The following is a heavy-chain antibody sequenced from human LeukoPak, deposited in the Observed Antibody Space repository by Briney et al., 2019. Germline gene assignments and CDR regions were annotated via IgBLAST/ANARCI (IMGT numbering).Heavy chain of an antibody. J-gene: IGHJ3*02. CDR2: IWYDGSNK. Sequence: PGGSLRLSCAASGFTFCSYGMHWVRQAPGKGLQWVAVIWYDGSNKYYADSVKGRFTISRDNSKNTLYLQMNSLRAEDTAVYYCARDQWALLWFGESADAFDIWGQGTMVTVSS. CDR1: GFTFCSYG. V-gene: IGHV3-33*01. CDR3: ARDQWALLWFGESADAFDI. D-gene: IGHD3-10*01.